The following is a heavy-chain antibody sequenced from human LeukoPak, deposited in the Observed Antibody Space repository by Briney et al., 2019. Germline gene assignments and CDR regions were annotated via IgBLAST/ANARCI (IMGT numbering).Heavy chain of an antibody. Sequence: GGSLRLSCAASGFTFSDYYMSWIRQAPGKGLEWVSYISSSGSTIYYADSVRGRFTISRDNAKNSLYLQMNSLRAEDTAVYYCARDLDFWSGGYNWFDPWGQGTPVTVSS. CDR2: ISSSGSTI. CDR1: GFTFSDYY. CDR3: ARDLDFWSGGYNWFDP. J-gene: IGHJ5*02. V-gene: IGHV3-11*04. D-gene: IGHD3-3*01.